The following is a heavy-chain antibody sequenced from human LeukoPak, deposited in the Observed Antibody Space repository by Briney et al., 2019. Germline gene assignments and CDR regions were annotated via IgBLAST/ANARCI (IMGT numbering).Heavy chain of an antibody. CDR2: MNPNQGNT. V-gene: IGHV1-8*01. CDR3: ARTYSSGWYDLRVNVKNAFDI. Sequence: AVQVSCQSCLYTFTNYEIHWLRPATAQELAGMGWMNPNQGNTGYAQKFQHRVTMTSITSIITAYMELSSLRSEDTAVYDCARTYSSGWYDLRVNVKNAFDIWGQGTMVTVSS. J-gene: IGHJ3*02. CDR1: LYTFTNYE. D-gene: IGHD6-19*01.